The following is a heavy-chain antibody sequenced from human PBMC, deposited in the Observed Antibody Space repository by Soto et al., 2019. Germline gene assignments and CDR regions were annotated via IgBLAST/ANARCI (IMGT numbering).Heavy chain of an antibody. CDR3: AREPRRGYSYGYLDY. D-gene: IGHD5-18*01. V-gene: IGHV1-46*01. J-gene: IGHJ4*02. CDR2: INPSGGST. CDR1: GYTFTSYY. Sequence: ASVKVSCKASGYTFTSYYMHWVRQAPGQGLEWMGIINPSGGSTSYAQKFQGRVTMTRDTSTSTVYMELSSLRSEDTAVYYCAREPRRGYSYGYLDYWGQGTLVTVSS.